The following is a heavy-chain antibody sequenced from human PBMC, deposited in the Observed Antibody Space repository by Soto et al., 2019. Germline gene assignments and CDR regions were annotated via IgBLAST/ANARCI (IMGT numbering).Heavy chain of an antibody. V-gene: IGHV3-23*01. Sequence: VQLLESGGDLVQPGGSLRLSCVASGFVLNNYAMSWVRQAPGKGLEWVSTIGGTDGDSDGVPWYEASGKGRFTISRDSSANTLFLHMDNLRAADSELYYCVKRGRNWGAFDFWGQGTTVVVSS. J-gene: IGHJ3*01. D-gene: IGHD7-27*01. CDR1: GFVLNNYA. CDR2: IGGTDGDSDGVP. CDR3: VKRGRNWGAFDF.